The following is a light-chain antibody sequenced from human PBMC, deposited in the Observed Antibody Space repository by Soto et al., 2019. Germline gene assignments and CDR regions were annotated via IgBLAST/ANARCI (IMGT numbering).Light chain of an antibody. CDR1: QSVSSFY. CDR3: QQYYSYPRT. J-gene: IGKJ1*01. CDR2: AAS. Sequence: TQSPGAVSLTQWERGRICCRASQSVSSFYLAWYQQKPGKAPKLLIYAASTLQSGVPSRFSGSGSGTDFTLTISCLQSEDFATYYCQQYYSYPRTFAQ. V-gene: IGKV1-8*01.